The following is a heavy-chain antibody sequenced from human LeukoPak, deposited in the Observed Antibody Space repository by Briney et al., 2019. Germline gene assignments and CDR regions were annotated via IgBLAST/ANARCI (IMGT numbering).Heavy chain of an antibody. CDR1: GYSFTSYW. Sequence: GESLKISCKGSGYSFTSYWIGWVRQMPGKGLEWMGIIYPGDSDTRYSPSFQGQVTISADESISTAYLQWSSLKASDTAMYYCARVPAAEGDWFDPWGQGTLVTVSS. CDR2: IYPGDSDT. J-gene: IGHJ5*02. D-gene: IGHD2-2*01. V-gene: IGHV5-51*01. CDR3: ARVPAAEGDWFDP.